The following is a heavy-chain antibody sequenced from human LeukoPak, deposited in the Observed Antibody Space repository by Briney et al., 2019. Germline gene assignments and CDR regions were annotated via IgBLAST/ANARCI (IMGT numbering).Heavy chain of an antibody. D-gene: IGHD3-22*01. Sequence: GGSLRLSCAASGFTYSSYAMSWVRQAPGKGLEWVSAISASGGSTYYADSVKGRFTISRDNSRNTLYLQTNSLRAEDTAVYYCAKDREPYDSSGYNKPYYFDYWGQGTLVTVSS. J-gene: IGHJ4*02. V-gene: IGHV3-23*01. CDR3: AKDREPYDSSGYNKPYYFDY. CDR1: GFTYSSYA. CDR2: ISASGGST.